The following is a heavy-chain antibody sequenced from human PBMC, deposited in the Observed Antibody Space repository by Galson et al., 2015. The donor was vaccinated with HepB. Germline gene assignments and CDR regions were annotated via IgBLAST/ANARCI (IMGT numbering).Heavy chain of an antibody. Sequence: SLRLSCAASGFTFSGSAMHWVRQASGKGLEWVGRIRSKANSYATAYAASVKGRFTISRDDSKNTAYLQMNSLKTEDTAVYYCTRPPSDHYYDSSGYRGEGAFDIWGQGTMVTVSS. CDR1: GFTFSGSA. V-gene: IGHV3-73*01. D-gene: IGHD3-22*01. CDR3: TRPPSDHYYDSSGYRGEGAFDI. CDR2: IRSKANSYAT. J-gene: IGHJ3*02.